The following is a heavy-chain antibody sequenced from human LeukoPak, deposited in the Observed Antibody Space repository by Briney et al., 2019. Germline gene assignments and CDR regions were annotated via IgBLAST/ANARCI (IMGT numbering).Heavy chain of an antibody. CDR1: GFSLSTYW. CDR3: ARDAPYTPGGDC. D-gene: IGHD2-2*02. Sequence: GGSLRLSCAASGFSLSTYWMSWVRRAPGKGLEWVANIKQDGSKTYYVDSVKGRFTISRDNAKNSLYLQMNSLRAEDTAVYYCARDAPYTPGGDCWGQGSLVTVSS. J-gene: IGHJ4*02. V-gene: IGHV3-7*03. CDR2: IKQDGSKT.